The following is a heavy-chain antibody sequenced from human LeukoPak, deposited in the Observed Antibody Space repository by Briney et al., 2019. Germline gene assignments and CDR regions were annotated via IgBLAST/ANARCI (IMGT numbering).Heavy chain of an antibody. V-gene: IGHV4-34*01. D-gene: IGHD6-13*01. CDR1: GGSSSGYY. CDR3: ARDASDSSSWYWFDS. CDR2: INHSGST. Sequence: SETLSLTCAVYGGSSSGYYWSWIRQPPGKGLEWIGEINHSGSTNYNPSLKSRVTISVDTSKNQVSLNLTSVTAADTAVYYCARDASDSSSWYWFDSWGQGTLVTVSS. J-gene: IGHJ5*01.